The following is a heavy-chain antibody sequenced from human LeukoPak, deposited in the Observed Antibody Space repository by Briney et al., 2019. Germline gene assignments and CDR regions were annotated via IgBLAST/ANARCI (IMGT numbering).Heavy chain of an antibody. CDR1: GFTFATYA. D-gene: IGHD6-13*01. CDR3: ARDLVLAAGQPDY. Sequence: GGSLRLSCAAYGFTFATYAMSWVRQAPGKGLKWVSGITGSGRTTYYADSVKGRFTISRDNSKNTLYLQMNSLRAEDTAVYYCARDLVLAAGQPDYWGQGTLVTVSS. J-gene: IGHJ4*02. CDR2: ITGSGRTT. V-gene: IGHV3-23*01.